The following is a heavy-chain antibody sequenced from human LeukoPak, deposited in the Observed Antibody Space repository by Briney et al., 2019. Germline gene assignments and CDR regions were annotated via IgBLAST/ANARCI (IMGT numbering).Heavy chain of an antibody. J-gene: IGHJ4*02. CDR1: GGSISSSSYY. D-gene: IGHD1-1*01. V-gene: IGHV4-39*07. CDR3: ARYWNDRNYFDY. Sequence: PSETLSLTCTVSGGSISSSSYYWGWIRQPPGKGLEWIGSIYYSGSTYYNPSLKSRVTISVDTSKNQFSLKLSSVTAADTAVYYCARYWNDRNYFDYWGQGTLVTVSS. CDR2: IYYSGST.